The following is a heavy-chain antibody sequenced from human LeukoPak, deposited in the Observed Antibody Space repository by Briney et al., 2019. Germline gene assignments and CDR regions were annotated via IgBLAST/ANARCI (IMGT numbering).Heavy chain of an antibody. CDR3: AKDWGIYYGDYDGY. D-gene: IGHD4-17*01. V-gene: IGHV3-23*01. CDR2: ISGSGGST. J-gene: IGHJ4*02. Sequence: GGSLRLSCAASGFTFSSYAMSWVRQAPGKGLEWVSAISGSGGSTYYADSVKGRFTISRDNSKNTLYLQMNSLRAEDTAVYYRAKDWGIYYGDYDGYWGQGTLVTVSS. CDR1: GFTFSSYA.